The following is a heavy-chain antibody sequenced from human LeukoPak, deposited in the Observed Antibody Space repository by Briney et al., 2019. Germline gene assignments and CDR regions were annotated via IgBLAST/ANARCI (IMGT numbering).Heavy chain of an antibody. CDR2: ISGSGGST. J-gene: IGHJ4*02. CDR3: AKERASRLPFDY. CDR1: GFTFSSYA. Sequence: GGSLRLSCAASGFTFSSYAMSWVRQAPGKGLEWVSAISGSGGSTYYADSVKGRFTISKDKSKTTLYLQMNSLRAEDTAVYYCAKERASRLPFDYWGQGTLVTVSS. D-gene: IGHD4-11*01. V-gene: IGHV3-23*01.